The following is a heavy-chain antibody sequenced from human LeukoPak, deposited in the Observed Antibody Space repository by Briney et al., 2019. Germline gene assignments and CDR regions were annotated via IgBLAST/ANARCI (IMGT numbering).Heavy chain of an antibody. D-gene: IGHD3-10*01. CDR3: ARSYGSGSYSYYMDV. J-gene: IGHJ6*03. Sequence: PSETLSLTCAVYGGSFSGYYWRWIRQPPGKGLEWIGEINHSGSTNYNPSLKSRVTISVDTSKNQFSLKLSSVTAADTAVYYCARSYGSGSYSYYMDVWGKGTTVTISS. CDR2: INHSGST. CDR1: GGSFSGYY. V-gene: IGHV4-34*01.